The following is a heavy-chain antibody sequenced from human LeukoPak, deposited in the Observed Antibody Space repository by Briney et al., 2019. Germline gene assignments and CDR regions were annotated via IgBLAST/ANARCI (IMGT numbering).Heavy chain of an antibody. J-gene: IGHJ4*02. CDR1: GFRFSNYA. Sequence: GGSLRLSCAASGFRFSNYAMTWVRQAPGKGLEWVSGISGSAGDTYYPDSVRGRFTISRDNSKNTLYLQMNSPRAEDTAVYYCAKSDDPTDRSNYFRYFDSWGQGTLVTVAS. D-gene: IGHD3-10*01. CDR3: AKSDDPTDRSNYFRYFDS. V-gene: IGHV3-23*01. CDR2: ISGSAGDT.